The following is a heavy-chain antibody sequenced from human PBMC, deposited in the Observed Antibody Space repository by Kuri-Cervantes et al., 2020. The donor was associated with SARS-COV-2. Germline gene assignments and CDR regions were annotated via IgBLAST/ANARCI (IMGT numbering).Heavy chain of an antibody. V-gene: IGHV3-48*04. J-gene: IGHJ6*02. CDR2: ISDTTTTSTTV. CDR1: GFTFSSFS. Sequence: GESLKISCAASGFTFSSFSMNWVRQAPGKGLEWVSYISDTTTTSTTVYYADSVTGRFTISRDNAKNSLYLQMNSLRAEDTAVYYCARDPGGRELLWFGESKYYYYGMDVWGQGTTVTVSS. CDR3: ARDPGGRELLWFGESKYYYYGMDV. D-gene: IGHD3-10*01.